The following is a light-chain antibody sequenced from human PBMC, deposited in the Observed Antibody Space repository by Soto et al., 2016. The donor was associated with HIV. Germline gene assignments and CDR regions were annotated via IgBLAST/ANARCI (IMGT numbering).Light chain of an antibody. CDR1: QDISNY. V-gene: IGKV1-33*01. J-gene: IGKJ2*01. CDR3: QQYDTLPYT. Sequence: DIQMTQSPSSLSASVGDRVTITCQASQDISNYLNWYQQKPGKAPKLLIYDASNLETGVPSRFSGSGSGTDFTFTISSLQPEDIATYYCQQYDTLPYTFGRGQLEXK. CDR2: DAS.